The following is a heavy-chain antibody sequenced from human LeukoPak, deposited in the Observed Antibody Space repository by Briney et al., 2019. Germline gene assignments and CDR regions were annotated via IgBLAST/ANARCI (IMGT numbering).Heavy chain of an antibody. D-gene: IGHD5-24*01. CDR1: GFTFSTYG. V-gene: IGHV3-21*01. CDR3: ARGYTSFDY. CDR2: ISSSSSYK. Sequence: GGSLRLSCAASGFTFSTYGLSWVRQAPGKGLEWVSCISSSSSYKNYADSVKGRFTISRDNAKNSLYLQMNSLRAEDTAVYYCARGYTSFDYWGQGTLVTVSS. J-gene: IGHJ4*02.